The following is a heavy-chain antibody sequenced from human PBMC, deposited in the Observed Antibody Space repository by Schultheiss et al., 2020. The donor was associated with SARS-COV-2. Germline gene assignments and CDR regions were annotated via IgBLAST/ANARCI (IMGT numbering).Heavy chain of an antibody. CDR1: GFTFSSYS. Sequence: GESLKISCAASGFTFSSYSMNWVRQVPGKGLEWISYISSSSSTIYYAESVRGRFTISRDNAKNSLYLQMNSLRDEDTAVYYCARDPLTTAHYFDYWGQGTLVTVSS. J-gene: IGHJ4*02. D-gene: IGHD4-17*01. CDR3: ARDPLTTAHYFDY. V-gene: IGHV3-48*02. CDR2: ISSSSSTI.